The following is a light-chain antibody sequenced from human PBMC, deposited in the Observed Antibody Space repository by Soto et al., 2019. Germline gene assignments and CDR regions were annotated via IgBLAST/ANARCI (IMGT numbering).Light chain of an antibody. CDR3: QQRSKWPIT. CDR2: DAS. J-gene: IGKJ5*01. V-gene: IGKV3-11*01. CDR1: QSFSSY. Sequence: EIVLTQSAATLSLSPGEGATLSCRASQSFSSYLAWYQQKPCQAPRLLIYDASSRPPDIPARFSGRGSGPDFTPTISSLEPEAFALYYCQQRSKWPITFGQGTRLEIK.